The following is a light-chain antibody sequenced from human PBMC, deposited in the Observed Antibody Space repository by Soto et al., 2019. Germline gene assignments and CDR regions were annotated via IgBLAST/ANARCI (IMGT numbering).Light chain of an antibody. CDR3: QQYNNWLIT. V-gene: IGKV3D-15*01. CDR1: QSVSSN. CDR2: GAS. Sequence: EIVMTQSPATLSVSPGERATLSCRASQSVSSNLAWYQQNHGQAPTLLIYGASTTPTGIPARFSGSGSGTEFTLTISSLQSEDFAVYYCQQYNNWLITFGQGTRLEI. J-gene: IGKJ5*01.